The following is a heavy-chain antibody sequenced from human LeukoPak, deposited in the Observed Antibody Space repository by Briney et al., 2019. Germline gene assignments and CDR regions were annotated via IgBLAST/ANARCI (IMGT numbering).Heavy chain of an antibody. Sequence: GGSLRLSCAASGFTFTNNFMSWVRQAPGKGLEWVANIKQDGSEIHYVDSVKGRFTISRDNAKNSLSLQMNSLRAEDTAVYYCARDSGWLSDQWGQGTLVTVSS. CDR2: IKQDGSEI. J-gene: IGHJ4*02. D-gene: IGHD6-19*01. CDR1: GFTFTNNF. CDR3: ARDSGWLSDQ. V-gene: IGHV3-7*01.